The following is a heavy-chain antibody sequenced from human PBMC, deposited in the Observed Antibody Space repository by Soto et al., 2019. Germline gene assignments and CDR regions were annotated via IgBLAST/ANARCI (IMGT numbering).Heavy chain of an antibody. CDR3: ASHGYGTVYYYYYGMDV. V-gene: IGHV1-69*12. J-gene: IGHJ6*02. D-gene: IGHD5-18*01. CDR1: GGTFSSYA. Sequence: QVQQVQSGAEVKKPGSSVKVSCKASGGTFSSYAISWVRQAPGQGLEWMGGIIPIFGTADYAQKFQGRVTINADESTSPDSLELNSLRSQDTAVYYCASHGYGTVYYYYYGMDVWGQGTTVTVSS. CDR2: IIPIFGTA.